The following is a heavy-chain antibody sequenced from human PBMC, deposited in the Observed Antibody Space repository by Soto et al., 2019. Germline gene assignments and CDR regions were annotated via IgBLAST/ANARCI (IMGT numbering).Heavy chain of an antibody. CDR3: ARDYDSSGYPGYYFDY. Sequence: GGSLRLSCAASGFTFSSYGMHWVRQAPGKGLEWVTVISYDGKVAYYADSVKGRFTISRDNSKNTLYLQMNSLRAEDTAVYYCARDYDSSGYPGYYFDYWGQGT. CDR1: GFTFSSYG. J-gene: IGHJ4*02. CDR2: ISYDGKVA. V-gene: IGHV3-30*03. D-gene: IGHD3-22*01.